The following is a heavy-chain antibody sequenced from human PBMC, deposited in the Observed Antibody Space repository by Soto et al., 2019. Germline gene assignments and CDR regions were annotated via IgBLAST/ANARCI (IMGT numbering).Heavy chain of an antibody. CDR1: GYTFRSYG. CDR2: ISADNGNT. CDR3: ARDPRNTAMVD. D-gene: IGHD5-18*01. V-gene: IGHV1-18*04. Sequence: GPVKVSCKASGYTFRSYGISWVRQAPGQGLEWMGWISADNGNTNYAQKFQGRVTMTTDTSTSTAYMELRSLRSDDTAVYYCARDPRNTAMVDWGQGSLVTVSS. J-gene: IGHJ4*02.